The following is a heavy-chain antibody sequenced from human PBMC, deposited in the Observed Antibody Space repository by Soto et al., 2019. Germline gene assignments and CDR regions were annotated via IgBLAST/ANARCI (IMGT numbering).Heavy chain of an antibody. CDR2: IIPIFGRA. CDR1: GYPFTSYG. J-gene: IGHJ6*02. CDR3: ARKLNRAKTYALDG. D-gene: IGHD1-1*01. V-gene: IGHV1-69*13. Sequence: SSVQVSCKASGYPFTSYGISWVRQAPGQGLEWMGWIIPIFGRANYAQRLQGRFTITADESTSTVYLELSSLRSEDTAVYYCARKLNRAKTYALDGWGRGPTVTVSS.